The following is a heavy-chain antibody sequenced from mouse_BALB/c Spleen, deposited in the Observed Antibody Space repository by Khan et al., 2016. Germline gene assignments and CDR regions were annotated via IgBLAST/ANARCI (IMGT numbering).Heavy chain of an antibody. D-gene: IGHD1-1*02. CDR1: GYSITSGYY. J-gene: IGHJ4*01. CDR3: AREGWFNGDCVMDY. V-gene: IGHV3-6*02. CDR2: ISYDGNN. Sequence: QLEESGPGLVKPSQSLSLTCSVTGYSITSGYYWNWIRQFPGNKLEWMGYISYDGNNNYNPSLKNRISITRDTSKNQFFLKLNSVTTEDTATYSCAREGWFNGDCVMDYWGQGTAVTVSS.